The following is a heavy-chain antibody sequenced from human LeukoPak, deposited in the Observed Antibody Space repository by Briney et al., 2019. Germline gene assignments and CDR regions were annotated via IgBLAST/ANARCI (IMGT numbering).Heavy chain of an antibody. CDR1: GYTFTSYD. V-gene: IGHV1-18*01. J-gene: IGHJ4*02. D-gene: IGHD2-15*01. Sequence: ASVKVSCKASGYTFTSYDINWVRQATGQGLEWMGWISAYNGNTNYAQKLQGRVTMTTDTSTSTAYMELRSLRSDDTAVYYCARKRCGGGSCFDYWGQGTLVTVSS. CDR2: ISAYNGNT. CDR3: ARKRCGGGSCFDY.